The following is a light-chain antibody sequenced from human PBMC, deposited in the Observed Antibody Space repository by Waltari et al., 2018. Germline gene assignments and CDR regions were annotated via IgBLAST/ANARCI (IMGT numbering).Light chain of an antibody. Sequence: QLTQSPSSLSASVGDRVTITCRASQDINTDLAWYQLKPGKAPKLLISTSSTLQTGVPSRFSGSGSGPDFTLTITSLQPEDLATYYCQQLNTYPYTFGQGTKLEIK. CDR3: QQLNTYPYT. CDR2: TSS. V-gene: IGKV1-9*01. J-gene: IGKJ2*01. CDR1: QDINTD.